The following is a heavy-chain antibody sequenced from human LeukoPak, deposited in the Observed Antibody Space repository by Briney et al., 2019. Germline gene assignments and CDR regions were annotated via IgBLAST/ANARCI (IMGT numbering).Heavy chain of an antibody. Sequence: PSETLSLTCTVSGGSISSGGYYWSWIRQHPGKGLEWIGYIYYSGSTYYNPSLKSRVTISVDTSKNQFSLKLSSVTAADTAVYYCARLDQLLYLDDYYYYGMDVWGQGTTVTVSS. CDR2: IYYSGST. V-gene: IGHV4-31*03. CDR3: ARLDQLLYLDDYYYYGMDV. J-gene: IGHJ6*02. D-gene: IGHD2-2*02. CDR1: GGSISSGGYY.